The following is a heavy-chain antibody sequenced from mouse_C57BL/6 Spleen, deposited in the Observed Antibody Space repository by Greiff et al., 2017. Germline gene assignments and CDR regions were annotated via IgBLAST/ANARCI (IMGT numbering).Heavy chain of an antibody. V-gene: IGHV3-1*01. CDR3: ARDTGSWFAY. CDR1: GYSITSGYD. Sequence: EVQLVESGPGMVKPSQSLSLTCTVTGYSITSGYDWHWIRHFPGNKLEWMGYISYSGSTNYNPSLKSRISITHDTSKNHFFLKLNSVTTEDTATYYCARDTGSWFAYWGQGTLVTVSA. D-gene: IGHD1-1*01. CDR2: ISYSGST. J-gene: IGHJ3*01.